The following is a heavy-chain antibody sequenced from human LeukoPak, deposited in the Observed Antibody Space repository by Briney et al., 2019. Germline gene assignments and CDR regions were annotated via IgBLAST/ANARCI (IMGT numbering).Heavy chain of an antibody. CDR2: ISYDGSNK. Sequence: GGSLRLSCAASGFTFSSYGMHWVRQAPGKGLEWVAVISYDGSNKYYADSVKGRFTISRDNSKNTLYLQMNSLRAEDTAVYYCAKSSRCDSWGQGTLVTVSS. J-gene: IGHJ4*02. V-gene: IGHV3-30*18. D-gene: IGHD3-3*01. CDR1: GFTFSSYG. CDR3: AKSSRCDS.